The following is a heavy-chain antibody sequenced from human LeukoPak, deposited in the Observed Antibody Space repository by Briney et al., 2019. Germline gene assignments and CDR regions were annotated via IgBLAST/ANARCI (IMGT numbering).Heavy chain of an antibody. CDR1: GFTFSSYG. J-gene: IGHJ4*02. CDR3: AKSHQPYYYGSGSYFPPYFDY. D-gene: IGHD3-10*01. CDR2: IRYDGSNK. V-gene: IGHV3-30*02. Sequence: GGSLRLSRAASGFTFSSYGMHWVRQAPGKGLEWVAFIRYDGSNKYYADFVKGRFTISRDNSKNTLYLKMNSLRTEDTAVYYCAKSHQPYYYGSGSYFPPYFDYWGQGTLVTVSS.